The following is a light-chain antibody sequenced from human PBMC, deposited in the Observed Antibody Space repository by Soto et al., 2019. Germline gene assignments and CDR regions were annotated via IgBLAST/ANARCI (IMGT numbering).Light chain of an antibody. Sequence: EIVLTQSPANLSLSPGERATLSCRASQSVSSYLAWYQQKPGPAPRLLIYDASNKATGIPARFSGSGSGTDFTLTISSLEPEDFAVYYCQQRSNWPPLFTFGPGTKVDIK. J-gene: IGKJ3*01. CDR2: DAS. V-gene: IGKV3-11*01. CDR3: QQRSNWPPLFT. CDR1: QSVSSY.